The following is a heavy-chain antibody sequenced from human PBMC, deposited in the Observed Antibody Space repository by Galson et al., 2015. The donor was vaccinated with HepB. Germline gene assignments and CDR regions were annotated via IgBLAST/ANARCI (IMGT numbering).Heavy chain of an antibody. Sequence: SLRLSCAASGFTFSSFRMSWVRQAPGKGLEWVANIKQDGSEKYYVDPVKGRFTISRDNAKNSLYLQMNSLRAEDTAVYYCARARGWGSGYYYGMDVWGQGTTVTVSS. V-gene: IGHV3-7*01. D-gene: IGHD7-27*01. CDR1: GFTFSSFR. J-gene: IGHJ6*02. CDR2: IKQDGSEK. CDR3: ARARGWGSGYYYGMDV.